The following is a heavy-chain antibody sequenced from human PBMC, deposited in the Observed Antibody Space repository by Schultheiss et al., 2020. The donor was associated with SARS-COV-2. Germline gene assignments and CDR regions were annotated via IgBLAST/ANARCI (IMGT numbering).Heavy chain of an antibody. D-gene: IGHD3-3*01. CDR3: ARAPTPPSNYDFWSGFLFDY. CDR1: GGSFSGYY. V-gene: IGHV4-30-4*08. CDR2: IYYSGDT. J-gene: IGHJ4*02. Sequence: SETLSLTCAVYGGSFSGYYWSWIRQPPGKGLQWIGYIYYSGDTYYNPSLKSRLTISVDTSKNQFSLRLNSVTAADTAVYYCARAPTPPSNYDFWSGFLFDYWGQGALVTVSS.